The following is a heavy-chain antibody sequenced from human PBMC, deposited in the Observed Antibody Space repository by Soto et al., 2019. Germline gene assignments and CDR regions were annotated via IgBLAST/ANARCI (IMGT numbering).Heavy chain of an antibody. V-gene: IGHV4-30-2*06. CDR1: SGSITSGGYS. Sequence: TLSLTCTVSSGSITSGGYSWSWIRQSPGQGLEWIGYIYQSGSAFYNPSLKTRATILVGRSKNQFSLNLTSVTAADAAVYYCARAFYGVDLWGQGTTVTVSS. CDR3: ARAFYGVDL. CDR2: IYQSGSA. J-gene: IGHJ6*02.